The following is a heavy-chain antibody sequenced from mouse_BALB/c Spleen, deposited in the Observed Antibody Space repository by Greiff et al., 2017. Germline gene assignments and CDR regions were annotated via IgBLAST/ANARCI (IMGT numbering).Heavy chain of an antibody. Sequence: EVQLQQSGAELVKPGASVKLSCTASGFNIKDTYMHWVKPRPEQGLEWIGRIDPAHGNTKYDPQFQGKATITADTSSNTAYLQLSSLTSEDTAVYYCARHLTGTYDYWGQGTTLTVSS. CDR1: GFNIKDTY. CDR2: IDPAHGNT. CDR3: ARHLTGTYDY. J-gene: IGHJ2*01. D-gene: IGHD4-1*01. V-gene: IGHV14-3*02.